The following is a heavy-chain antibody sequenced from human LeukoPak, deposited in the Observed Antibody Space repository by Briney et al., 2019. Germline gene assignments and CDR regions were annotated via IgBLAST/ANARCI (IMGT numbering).Heavy chain of an antibody. V-gene: IGHV3-73*01. CDR1: GFTFSGSA. Sequence: GGSLRLSCAASGFTFSGSAMHWVRQASGKGLGRVGRIRSKANSYATAYAASVKGRFTISRDDSKNTAYLQMNSLKTEDTAVYYCTRANDYDSSGYYYYWSQGTLVTVSS. CDR2: IRSKANSYAT. CDR3: TRANDYDSSGYYYY. J-gene: IGHJ4*02. D-gene: IGHD3-22*01.